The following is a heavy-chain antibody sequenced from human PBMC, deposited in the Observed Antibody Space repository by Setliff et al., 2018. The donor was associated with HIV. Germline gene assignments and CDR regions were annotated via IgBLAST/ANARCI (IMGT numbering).Heavy chain of an antibody. CDR2: IRSDTSGATT. CDR1: GFTFSMYW. J-gene: IGHJ2*01. CDR3: TRNNVAWYQPLGYFDL. D-gene: IGHD2-2*01. V-gene: IGHV3-49*04. Sequence: GGSLRLSCAASGFTFSMYWMTWVRQAPGKGLEWVGFIRSDTSGATTDYAASVKGRFSISRDDSRSIAYLQMNSLRTEDTAVYYCTRNNVAWYQPLGYFDLWGRGNQVTVSS.